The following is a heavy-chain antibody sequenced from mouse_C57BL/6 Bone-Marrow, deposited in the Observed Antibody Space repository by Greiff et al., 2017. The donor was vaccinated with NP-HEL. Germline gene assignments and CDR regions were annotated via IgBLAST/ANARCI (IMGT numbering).Heavy chain of an antibody. Sequence: EVQLQQSGPELVKPGASVKISCKASGYTFTDYYMNWVKQSHGKSLEWIGDINPNNGGTSYNQKFKGKATLTVDKSSSTAYMELRSLTSEDSAVYYCASQGVTDYYAMDYWGQGTSVTVSS. CDR2: INPNNGGT. V-gene: IGHV1-26*01. J-gene: IGHJ4*01. CDR3: ASQGVTDYYAMDY. CDR1: GYTFTDYY. D-gene: IGHD2-2*01.